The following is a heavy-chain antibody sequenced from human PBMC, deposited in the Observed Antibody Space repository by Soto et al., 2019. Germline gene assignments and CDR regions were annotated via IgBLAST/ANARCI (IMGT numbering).Heavy chain of an antibody. Sequence: SETLSLTCAVSGVSISSGGYSWSWIRQPPGKGLEWIGYIYYSGSTYYNPSLKSRVTISVDRSKNQFSLKLNSVTAADTAVYDCARGVFPWGQGTLVTVSS. CDR2: IYYSGST. CDR3: ARGVFP. CDR1: GVSISSGGYS. V-gene: IGHV4-30-2*01. J-gene: IGHJ5*02.